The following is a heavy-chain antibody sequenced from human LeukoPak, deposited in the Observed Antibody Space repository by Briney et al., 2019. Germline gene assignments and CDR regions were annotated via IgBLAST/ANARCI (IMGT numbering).Heavy chain of an antibody. V-gene: IGHV4-59*08. CDR3: ARQVPYYYDNTGTYDS. J-gene: IGHJ4*02. CDR1: GGSISSYY. CDR2: IYYSGST. Sequence: PSETLSLTCTVSGGSISSYYWSWIRQPPGKGLEWIGYIYYSGSTNYNPSLKSRVTISLDTSKNQFSLKLSSVTAADTAVYYCARQVPYYYDNTGTYDSWGQGTLVTVSS. D-gene: IGHD3-22*01.